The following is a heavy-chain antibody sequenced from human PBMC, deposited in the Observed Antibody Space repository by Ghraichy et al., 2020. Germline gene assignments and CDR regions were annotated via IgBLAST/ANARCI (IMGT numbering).Heavy chain of an antibody. Sequence: SETLSLTCTVSGGSISSYYWSWIRQPAGKGLEWIGRIYTSGSTNYNPSLKSRVTMSVDTSKKQFSLKLSSVTAADTAVYYCAREWAQPGIAVHWGQGTLVTVSS. CDR2: IYTSGST. CDR3: AREWAQPGIAVH. CDR1: GGSISSYY. J-gene: IGHJ4*02. D-gene: IGHD6-19*01. V-gene: IGHV4-4*07.